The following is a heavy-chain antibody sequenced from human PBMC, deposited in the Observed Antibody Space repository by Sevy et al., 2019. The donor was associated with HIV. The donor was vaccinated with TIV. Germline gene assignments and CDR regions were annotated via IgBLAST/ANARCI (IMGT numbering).Heavy chain of an antibody. D-gene: IGHD3-10*01. CDR2: ISSNGGST. CDR3: VKVGRNYYGSGSYYSSPHYYYGMDV. CDR1: GFTFSSYA. V-gene: IGHV3-64D*06. J-gene: IGHJ6*02. Sequence: GGSLRLSCSASGFTFSSYAMHWVRQAPGKGLEYVSAISSNGGSTYYADSVKGSFTISRDNSKNTLYLQMSSLRAEDTAVYYCVKVGRNYYGSGSYYSSPHYYYGMDVWGQGTTVTVSS.